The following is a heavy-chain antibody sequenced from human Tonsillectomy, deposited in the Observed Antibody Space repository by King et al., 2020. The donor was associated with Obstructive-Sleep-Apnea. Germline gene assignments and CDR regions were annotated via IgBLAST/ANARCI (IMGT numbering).Heavy chain of an antibody. J-gene: IGHJ6*02. CDR1: GGTFSSYA. V-gene: IGHV1-69*01. Sequence: VQLVESGAEVNKPGSSVKVSCKASGGTFSSYAISWVRQAPGQGLEWMGGIIPMFGTANYAQKVKGRLTITADESTSTSYMELSSLISDDTAVYYCAREAGGTGTTSSAYYYDGMDVWGQGTTVTVS. CDR2: IIPMFGTA. CDR3: AREAGGTGTTSSAYYYDGMDV. D-gene: IGHD1-7*01.